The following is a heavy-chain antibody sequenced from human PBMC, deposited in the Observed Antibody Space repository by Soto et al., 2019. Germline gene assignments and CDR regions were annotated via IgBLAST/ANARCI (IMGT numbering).Heavy chain of an antibody. CDR2: IYYSGST. V-gene: IGHV4-39*01. CDR3: ARRSYSSGWYIDY. D-gene: IGHD6-19*01. J-gene: IGHJ4*02. Sequence: SETLSLTCTVSGGSISSSSYYWGWIRQPPGKGLEWIGSIYYSGSTYYNPSLKSRVTISVDTSKNQFSLKLSSVTAADTAVYYCARRSYSSGWYIDYWGQGTLVTVSS. CDR1: GGSISSSSYY.